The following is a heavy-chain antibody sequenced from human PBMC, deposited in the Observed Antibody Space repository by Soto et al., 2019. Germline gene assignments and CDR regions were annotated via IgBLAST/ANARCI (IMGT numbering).Heavy chain of an antibody. CDR2: IYYSGIT. J-gene: IGHJ3*02. Sequence: SETLTLTCPFSGVSISSGCNYLGWIRQHPGKGLEWIGYIYYSGITYYNPSLKSRVTISVDTSKNQFSLKLSSVTAADTAVYYCARELVAAGPREGDAFDIWAQGTMVT. CDR3: ARELVAAGPREGDAFDI. V-gene: IGHV4-31*02. D-gene: IGHD2-15*01. CDR1: GVSISSGCNY.